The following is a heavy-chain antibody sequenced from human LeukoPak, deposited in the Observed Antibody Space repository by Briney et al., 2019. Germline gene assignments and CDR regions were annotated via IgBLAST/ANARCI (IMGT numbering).Heavy chain of an antibody. D-gene: IGHD2-15*01. CDR2: ISYDGNNK. Sequence: PGRSLRLSCAASGFTFSSYAMHWVRQAPGKGLEWVAVISYDGNNKYYADSVKGRFTISRDNSKNTLYLQMNSLRVEDTAVYYCARAPSPLGYCSGGSCYSGAEYFQHWGQGTLVTASS. CDR3: ARAPSPLGYCSGGSCYSGAEYFQH. J-gene: IGHJ1*01. V-gene: IGHV3-30*16. CDR1: GFTFSSYA.